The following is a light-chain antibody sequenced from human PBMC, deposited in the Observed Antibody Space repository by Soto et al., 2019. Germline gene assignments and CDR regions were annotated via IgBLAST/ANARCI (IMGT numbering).Light chain of an antibody. Sequence: EVVMSQSPATLSVSPGERATLSCRASQSVSSNLAWYQQKPGQAPRLLIYGASTRATGIPARFSGSGSGTEFTLTISRLQPDDFATYYCQQYNSHWTFGQGTKVDIK. CDR3: QQYNSHWT. J-gene: IGKJ1*01. V-gene: IGKV3-15*01. CDR1: QSVSSN. CDR2: GAS.